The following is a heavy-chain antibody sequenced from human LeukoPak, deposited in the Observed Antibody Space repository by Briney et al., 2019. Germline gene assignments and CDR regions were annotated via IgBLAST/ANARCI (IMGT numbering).Heavy chain of an antibody. CDR1: GGSISSYY. V-gene: IGHV4-4*09. D-gene: IGHD2-15*01. Sequence: SETLSLTCTVSGGSISSYYWSWIQQPPGKGLEWIGYTYTSGSTNYNPSLKSRVTISVDTSKNQFSLKLSSVTAADTAVYYCARHDGAAKVDWFDPWGQGTLVTVSS. CDR2: TYTSGST. CDR3: ARHDGAAKVDWFDP. J-gene: IGHJ5*02.